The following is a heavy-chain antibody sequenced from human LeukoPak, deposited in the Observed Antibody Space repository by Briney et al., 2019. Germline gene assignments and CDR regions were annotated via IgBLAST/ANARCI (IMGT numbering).Heavy chain of an antibody. CDR2: ISWNSGSI. J-gene: IGHJ4*02. D-gene: IGHD6-13*01. Sequence: GGSLRLSRAASGFTFDDYAMHWVRQAPGKGLEWVSGISWNSGSIGYADSVKGRFTISRDNSKNTLYLQMNSLRAEDTAVYYCALSSSWYGGFFDYWGQGTLVTVSS. CDR1: GFTFDDYA. CDR3: ALSSSWYGGFFDY. V-gene: IGHV3-9*01.